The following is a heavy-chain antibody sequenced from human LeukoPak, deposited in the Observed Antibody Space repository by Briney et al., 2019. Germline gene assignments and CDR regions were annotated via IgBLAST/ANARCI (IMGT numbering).Heavy chain of an antibody. V-gene: IGHV6-1*01. CDR1: GDSVSSNSAA. CDR2: TYYRSKWYN. J-gene: IGHJ6*02. Sequence: SQTLSLTCAISGDSVSSNSAAWNWIRQSPSRGLEWLGRTYYRSKWYNDYAVSVKSRITINPDTSKNQFSLQLNSVTPEDTAVYYCARAVLPGYKIVPAAIYYYYGMDVWGQGTTVTVSS. D-gene: IGHD2-2*01. CDR3: ARAVLPGYKIVPAAIYYYYGMDV.